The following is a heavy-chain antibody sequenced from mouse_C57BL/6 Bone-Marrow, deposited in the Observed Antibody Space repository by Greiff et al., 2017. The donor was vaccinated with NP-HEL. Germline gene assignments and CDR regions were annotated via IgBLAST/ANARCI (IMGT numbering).Heavy chain of an antibody. J-gene: IGHJ1*03. V-gene: IGHV1-72*01. D-gene: IGHD2-1*01. CDR3: ALGNYSYWYFDV. CDR1: GYTFTSYW. CDR2: IDPNSGGT. Sequence: VQLQQPGAELVKPGASVKLSCKASGYTFTSYWMHWVKQRPGRGLEWIGRIDPNSGGTKYNEKFKSTATLTVDKPSSTAYMQLSSLTSEASAVYYCALGNYSYWYFDVWGTGTTVTVSS.